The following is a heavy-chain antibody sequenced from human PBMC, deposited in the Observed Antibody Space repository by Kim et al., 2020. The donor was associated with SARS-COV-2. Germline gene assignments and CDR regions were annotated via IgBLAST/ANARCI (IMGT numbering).Heavy chain of an antibody. V-gene: IGHV3-23*01. CDR3: AKDRGVRGVISFGGDY. D-gene: IGHD3-10*01. J-gene: IGHJ4*02. Sequence: SVKGRFTISRDNSKNTLYLQMNSLRAEDTAVYYCAKDRGVRGVISFGGDYWGQGTLVTVSS.